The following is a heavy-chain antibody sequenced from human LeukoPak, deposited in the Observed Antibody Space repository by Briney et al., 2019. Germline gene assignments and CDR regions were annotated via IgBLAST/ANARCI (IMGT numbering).Heavy chain of an antibody. V-gene: IGHV1-2*02. D-gene: IGHD2-8*01. CDR2: INTNRGVT. CDR3: ARDNVSCTHGVCSDLFDY. Sequence: ASAKVSCKASGYTFTGYYMHWVRQAPGQGLEWMGWINTNRGVTNYAQEFQGRVTMTRDTSISTAYMELSRLRSDDTAVYYCARDNVSCTHGVCSDLFDYWGQGTLVTVSS. J-gene: IGHJ4*02. CDR1: GYTFTGYY.